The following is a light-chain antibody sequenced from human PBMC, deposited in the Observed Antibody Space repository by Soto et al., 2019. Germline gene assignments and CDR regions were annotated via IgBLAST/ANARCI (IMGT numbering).Light chain of an antibody. V-gene: IGKV1-5*03. CDR1: QGISSW. CDR3: QQYDDYPWT. J-gene: IGKJ1*01. CDR2: RAS. Sequence: DIQMTQSPSSVSASVGDIVTITCRASQGISSWLAWYQQKPGKAPKILIYRASSLESGAPSRFSGTGSGTEFTLTISSLQPDDFATYYCQQYDDYPWTLGQGTKVDIK.